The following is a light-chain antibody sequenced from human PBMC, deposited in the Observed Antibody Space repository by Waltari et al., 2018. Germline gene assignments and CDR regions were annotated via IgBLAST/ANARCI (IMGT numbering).Light chain of an antibody. Sequence: EIVLTQSPGTLSLSVGERATVSCRASESVSRALAWSQQKPGQAPRLLIYGASTRATGIPDRFSGSGSGTDFSLTISRLEPDDFAVYYCQHYLRLPVTFGQGTTVEI. CDR2: GAS. CDR1: ESVSRA. V-gene: IGKV3-20*01. CDR3: QHYLRLPVT. J-gene: IGKJ1*01.